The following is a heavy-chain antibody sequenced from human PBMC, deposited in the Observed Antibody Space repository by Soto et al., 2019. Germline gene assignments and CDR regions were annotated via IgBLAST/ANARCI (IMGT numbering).Heavy chain of an antibody. CDR3: ARSIVLVTAADY. D-gene: IGHD2-21*02. J-gene: IGHJ4*02. V-gene: IGHV1-3*01. CDR2: INAGNGNT. CDR1: GHTFTSYA. Sequence: ASLKVSCKASGHTFTSYAMHWVRQAPGQRLEWMGWINAGNGNTKYSQKFQGRVTITRDTSASTAYMELSSLRSEDTAVYYCARSIVLVTAADYWGQGTLVTVSS.